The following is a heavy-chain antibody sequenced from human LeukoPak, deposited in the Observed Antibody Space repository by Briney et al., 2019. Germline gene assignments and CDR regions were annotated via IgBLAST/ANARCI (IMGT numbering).Heavy chain of an antibody. Sequence: SVKVSCKASGGTFSSYAISWVRQAPGQGLEWMGGIIPIFGTANYAQKFQGRVTITADESTSTAYMELSSLRSEDTAVYHCASTLKMATTFDYWGQGTLVTVSS. D-gene: IGHD5-24*01. CDR3: ASTLKMATTFDY. J-gene: IGHJ4*02. CDR2: IIPIFGTA. CDR1: GGTFSSYA. V-gene: IGHV1-69*13.